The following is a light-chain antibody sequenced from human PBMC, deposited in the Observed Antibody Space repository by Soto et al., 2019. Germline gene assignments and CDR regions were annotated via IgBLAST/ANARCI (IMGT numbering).Light chain of an antibody. V-gene: IGLV2-14*01. Sequence: QSVLTQPASVSGSPGQSITISCTGTSSDVDGYNYVSWYQYHPGKAPKLMIYDVNNRPSGVSNRFSGSKSGNTASLTISGLQGEDEADYYCSSFTISRNTVIFGGGTQLTVL. J-gene: IGLJ2*01. CDR1: SSDVDGYNY. CDR2: DVN. CDR3: SSFTISRNTVI.